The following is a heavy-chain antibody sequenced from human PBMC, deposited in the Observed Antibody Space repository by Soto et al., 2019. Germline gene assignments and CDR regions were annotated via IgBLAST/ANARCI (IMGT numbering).Heavy chain of an antibody. Sequence: GGSLRLSXAASGFTFSDYYMSWIRQAPGKGLEWVSYISSSSSYTNYADSVKGRFTSSRDNAKNSLYLQMNSLRAEDTAVYYCARDKEYYDFWSGHNYYGMDVWGQGTTVTVSS. CDR2: ISSSSSYT. V-gene: IGHV3-11*06. CDR3: ARDKEYYDFWSGHNYYGMDV. CDR1: GFTFSDYY. D-gene: IGHD3-3*01. J-gene: IGHJ6*02.